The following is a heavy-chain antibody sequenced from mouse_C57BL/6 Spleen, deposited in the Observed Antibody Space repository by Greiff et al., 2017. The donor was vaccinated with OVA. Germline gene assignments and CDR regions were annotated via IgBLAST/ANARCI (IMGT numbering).Heavy chain of an antibody. Sequence: EVKLVESEGGLVQPGSSMKLSCTASGFTFSDYYMAWVRQVPEKGLEWVANINYDGSSPYYLDSLKSRFIISRDNAKNILYLQMSSLKSEDTATYYCARGLYYYGSSSYWYFDVWGTGTTVTVSS. J-gene: IGHJ1*03. CDR1: GFTFSDYY. D-gene: IGHD1-1*01. CDR3: ARGLYYYGSSSYWYFDV. V-gene: IGHV5-16*01. CDR2: INYDGSSP.